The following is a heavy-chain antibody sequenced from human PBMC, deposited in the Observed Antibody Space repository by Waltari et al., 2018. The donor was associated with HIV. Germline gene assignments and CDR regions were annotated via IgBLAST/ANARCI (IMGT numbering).Heavy chain of an antibody. CDR2: INSDGSST. J-gene: IGHJ5*02. V-gene: IGHV3-74*01. Sequence: EVQVVESGGGLVQPGGSLSLSCEASGFTFGRYLIDWVRQAPGKGLVWVSRINSDGSSTGYVDSVKGRFTISRDNAKNTLYLQMNNLRAEDTAVYYCAPGRGWFDPWGQGTLVTVSS. CDR3: APGRGWFDP. CDR1: GFTFGRYL.